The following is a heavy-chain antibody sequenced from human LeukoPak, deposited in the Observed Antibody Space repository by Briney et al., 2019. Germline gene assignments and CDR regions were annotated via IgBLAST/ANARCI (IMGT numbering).Heavy chain of an antibody. CDR2: IYYSGST. J-gene: IGHJ5*02. Sequence: PSETLSLTCTVSGGPISSSSYYWGWIRQPPGKGLEWIGSIYYSGSTYYNPSLKSRVTISVDTSKNQFSLKLSSVTAADTAVYYCARLVHCSGGSCYSGRFDPWGQGTLVTVSS. D-gene: IGHD2-15*01. CDR3: ARLVHCSGGSCYSGRFDP. V-gene: IGHV4-39*01. CDR1: GGPISSSSYY.